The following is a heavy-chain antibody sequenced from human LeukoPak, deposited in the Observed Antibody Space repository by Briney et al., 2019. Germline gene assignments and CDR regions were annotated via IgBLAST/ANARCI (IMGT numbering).Heavy chain of an antibody. D-gene: IGHD4-17*01. V-gene: IGHV3-7*01. CDR2: IRQDGGEK. J-gene: IGHJ3*01. CDR3: ARPIGVTTDAFDV. Sequence: GGSLSLSCAASGFTFTKYWMSWVRQAPGKGREWVGNIRQDGGEKYYVDSVKGRFTISRDNAKNSLYLQMNSLTAEDTAVYYGARPIGVTTDAFDVWGRATMVTVSS. CDR1: GFTFTKYW.